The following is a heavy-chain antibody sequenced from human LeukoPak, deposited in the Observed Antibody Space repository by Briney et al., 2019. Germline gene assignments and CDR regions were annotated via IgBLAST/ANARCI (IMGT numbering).Heavy chain of an antibody. V-gene: IGHV3-53*01. CDR1: GFTVSDNY. J-gene: IGHJ6*03. CDR3: AKATGYQLLAGYYYYMDV. CDR2: IFSGGSP. D-gene: IGHD2-2*01. Sequence: GGSLRLSCAASGFTVSDNYMNWVRQAPGKGLEWVSVIFSGGSPYYVDSVKGRFTISRDNSKNTLYLQMNSLRAEDTAVYYCAKATGYQLLAGYYYYMDVWGKGTTVTVSS.